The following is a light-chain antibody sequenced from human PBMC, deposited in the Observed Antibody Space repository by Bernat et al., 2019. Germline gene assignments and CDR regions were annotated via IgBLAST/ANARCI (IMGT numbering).Light chain of an antibody. CDR1: QSISIQ. CDR3: LHYSTSPFT. V-gene: IGKV1-5*03. J-gene: IGKJ1*01. CDR2: KAT. Sequence: DIQMTQSPSTLSASVGDRVTISCRASQSISIQLAWYQQKPGKAPKSLIYKATTLESVVPSIFSGSGSVTEFTLTISSLHPDDCSTYSCLHYSTSPFTFCQGTKVEIK.